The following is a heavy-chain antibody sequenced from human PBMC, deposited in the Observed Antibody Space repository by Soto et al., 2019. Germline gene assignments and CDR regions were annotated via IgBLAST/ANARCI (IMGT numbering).Heavy chain of an antibody. J-gene: IGHJ6*02. CDR3: AKRDWPYGMDV. V-gene: IGHV3-23*01. CDR2: ISDSGGNT. D-gene: IGHD3-9*01. Sequence: GGSLRLSCAASGFTFSRYDMNWVRQAPGKGLEWVSTISDSGGNTYYADSVKGRFTIFRDNSKNTLYLQMNSLRPEDTAVYYCAKRDWPYGMDVWGQGTTVTVSS. CDR1: GFTFSRYD.